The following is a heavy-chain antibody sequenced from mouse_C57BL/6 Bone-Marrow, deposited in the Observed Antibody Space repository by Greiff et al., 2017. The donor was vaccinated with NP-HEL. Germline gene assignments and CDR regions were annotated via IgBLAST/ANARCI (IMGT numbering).Heavy chain of an antibody. CDR3: ARPLYYGSSWFAY. V-gene: IGHV5-17*02. D-gene: IGHD1-1*01. CDR1: GFTFSSFG. Sequence: EVQLVESGGGLVQPGGSRKLSCAASGFTFSSFGMHWVRQAPEKGLEWVAYISSGSSTIYYADTVKGRFTISRDNAKNTLFLQMTSLRSEDTAMYYCARPLYYGSSWFAYWGQGTLVTVSA. J-gene: IGHJ3*01. CDR2: ISSGSSTI.